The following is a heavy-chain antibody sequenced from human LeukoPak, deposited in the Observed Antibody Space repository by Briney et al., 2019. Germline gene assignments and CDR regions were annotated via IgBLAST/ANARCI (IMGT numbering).Heavy chain of an antibody. Sequence: PSETLSVTCTVSGGTMNTSIYYWGWIRQPPRKGLEWIGSIYYRGSTYYNPSLKSRVTISVDTSKKQFSLKLSSVTAADTAVYYCERHEYYFDYWGQGTLVTVSS. V-gene: IGHV4-39*01. CDR1: GGTMNTSIYY. J-gene: IGHJ4*02. CDR2: IYYRGST. CDR3: ERHEYYFDY.